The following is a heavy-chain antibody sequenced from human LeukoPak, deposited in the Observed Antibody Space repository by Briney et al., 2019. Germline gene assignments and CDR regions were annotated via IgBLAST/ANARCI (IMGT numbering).Heavy chain of an antibody. CDR3: ARANRGPSFGESPFDY. V-gene: IGHV3-48*03. CDR1: GFTFSSYE. J-gene: IGHJ4*02. Sequence: TWGSLRLSCAASGFTFSSYEMNWVRQAPGKGLEWVSYISSSGSTIYYADSVKGRFTISRDNAKSSLYLQMNSLRAEDTAVYYCARANRGPSFGESPFDYWGQGTLVTVSS. D-gene: IGHD3-10*01. CDR2: ISSSGSTI.